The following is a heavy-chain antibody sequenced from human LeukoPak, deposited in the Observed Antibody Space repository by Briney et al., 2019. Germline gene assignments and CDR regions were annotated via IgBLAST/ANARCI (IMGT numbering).Heavy chain of an antibody. CDR3: ARCGQVVPAPIPSYYYGMDV. V-gene: IGHV4-34*01. CDR1: GGSFSGYY. CDR2: INHSGST. Sequence: PSETLSLTCAVYGGSFSGYYWSWIRQPPGKGLEWIGEINHSGSTNYNPSLKSRVTISVDTSKNQFSLKLSSVTAADTAVYYCARCGQVVPAPIPSYYYGMDVGGQGPTVTVSS. D-gene: IGHD2-2*01. J-gene: IGHJ6*02.